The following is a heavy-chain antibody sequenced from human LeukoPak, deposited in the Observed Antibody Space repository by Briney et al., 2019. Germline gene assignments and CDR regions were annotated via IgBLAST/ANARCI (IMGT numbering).Heavy chain of an antibody. D-gene: IGHD1-26*01. CDR3: AKDQVGATPS. Sequence: GGSLRLSCAASGFSFSSYGMQWVRQAPGKGLEWVAFIRYDGSNKFYADSVKGRFTISRDNYKNTLYLQMNSLRAEDTAVYYCAKDQVGATPSWGQGTLVTVSS. J-gene: IGHJ4*02. CDR1: GFSFSSYG. V-gene: IGHV3-30*02. CDR2: IRYDGSNK.